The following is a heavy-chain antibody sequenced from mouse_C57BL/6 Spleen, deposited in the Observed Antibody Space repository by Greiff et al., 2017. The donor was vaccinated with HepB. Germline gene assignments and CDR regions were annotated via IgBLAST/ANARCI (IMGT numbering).Heavy chain of an antibody. CDR1: GFTFSDYG. CDR3: ARMWYYGSSYVDYAMDY. Sequence: EVKVVESGGGLVKPGGSLKLSCAASGFTFSDYGMHWVRQAPEKGLEWVAYISSGSSTIYYADTVKGRFTISRDNAKNNLFLQMTSLRSEDTAMYYCARMWYYGSSYVDYAMDYWGQVTSVTVSS. CDR2: ISSGSSTI. V-gene: IGHV5-17*01. J-gene: IGHJ4*01. D-gene: IGHD1-1*01.